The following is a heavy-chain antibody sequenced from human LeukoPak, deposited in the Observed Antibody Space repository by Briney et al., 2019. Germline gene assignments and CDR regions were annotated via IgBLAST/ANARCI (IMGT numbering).Heavy chain of an antibody. J-gene: IGHJ4*02. CDR3: AKQDQVMIVVRS. CDR1: GFTVSSNY. Sequence: PGGSLRLSCAASGFTVSSNYMSWVRQAPGKGLEWVSVIYSGGSTYYADSVKGRFTISRDNSKNTLYLQMNSLRAEDTAVYYCAKQDQVMIVVRSWGQGTLVTVSS. V-gene: IGHV3-66*04. D-gene: IGHD3-22*01. CDR2: IYSGGST.